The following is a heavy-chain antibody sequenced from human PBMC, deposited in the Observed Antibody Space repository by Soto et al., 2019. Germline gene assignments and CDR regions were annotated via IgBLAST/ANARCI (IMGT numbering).Heavy chain of an antibody. CDR3: ARDRPIVGNDVAFDI. V-gene: IGHV3-30-3*01. D-gene: IGHD1-1*01. Sequence: GGSLRLSCAASGFTFSSYAMHWVRQAPGKGLEWVAVISYDGSNKYYADPVKGRFTISRDNSKNTLYLQMNSLRAEDTAVYYCARDRPIVGNDVAFDIWGQGTMVTVSS. CDR1: GFTFSSYA. CDR2: ISYDGSNK. J-gene: IGHJ3*02.